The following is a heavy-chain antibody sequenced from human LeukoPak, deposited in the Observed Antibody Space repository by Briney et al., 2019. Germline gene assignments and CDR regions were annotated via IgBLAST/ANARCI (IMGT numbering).Heavy chain of an antibody. CDR2: ISSSSSYI. CDR3: ARDVTIFGVVIIDY. Sequence: GGSLRLSCAVSGLTFSSSWMDWVRQAPGKGLEWVSSISSSSSYIYYADSVKGRFTISRDNAKNSLYLQMNSLRAEDTAVYYCARDVTIFGVVIIDYWGQGTLVTVSS. CDR1: GLTFSSSW. D-gene: IGHD3-3*01. V-gene: IGHV3-21*01. J-gene: IGHJ4*02.